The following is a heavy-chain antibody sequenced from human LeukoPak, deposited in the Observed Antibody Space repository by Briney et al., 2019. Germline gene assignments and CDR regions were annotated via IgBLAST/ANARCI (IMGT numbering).Heavy chain of an antibody. CDR2: INSDGSRT. J-gene: IGHJ3*02. CDR1: GFTFSSHW. CDR3: ARPETQYSSGLDGFDI. D-gene: IGHD6-19*01. Sequence: GGSLRLSCAASGFTFSSHWMHWVRQAPGKGLVWVSRINSDGSRTTYADSVKGRFTISRDNAKNTLYLQMNSLRTEDTAVYYCARPETQYSSGLDGFDIWGQGTMVTVSS. V-gene: IGHV3-74*01.